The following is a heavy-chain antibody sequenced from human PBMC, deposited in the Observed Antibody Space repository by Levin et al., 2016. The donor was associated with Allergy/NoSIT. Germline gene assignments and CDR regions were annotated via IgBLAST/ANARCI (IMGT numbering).Heavy chain of an antibody. J-gene: IGHJ4*02. V-gene: IGHV3-11*01. CDR2: ISYSGSSI. D-gene: IGHD2-2*02. CDR3: AKLAYQLLYLFDY. Sequence: WIRQPPGKGLEWVSYISYSGSSIYYADSVKGRFTISRDNDKKSLYLRMNSLRAEDTAVYYCAKLAYQLLYLFDYWGQGTLVTVSS.